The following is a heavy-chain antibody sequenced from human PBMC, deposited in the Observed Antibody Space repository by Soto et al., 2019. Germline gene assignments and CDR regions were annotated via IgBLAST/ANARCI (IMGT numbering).Heavy chain of an antibody. Sequence: SETLSLSCTVSGGSISSGTSYWSWIRQRPGKGLEWIGYIFYSGSFYYTPSLRGRVMILADTSKNQFTLRLSSVTAADTAVYFCARAPETPSILGGALPYLFDYWGQGALVTVSS. J-gene: IGHJ4*02. V-gene: IGHV4-31*03. CDR1: GGSISSGTSY. CDR3: ARAPETPSILGGALPYLFDY. D-gene: IGHD3-3*01. CDR2: IFYSGSF.